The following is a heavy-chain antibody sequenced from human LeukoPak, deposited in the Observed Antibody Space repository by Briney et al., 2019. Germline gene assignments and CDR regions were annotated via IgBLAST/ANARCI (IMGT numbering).Heavy chain of an antibody. CDR1: GYTLTELS. V-gene: IGHV1-24*01. CDR3: ATHRTGWREEDHFDY. CDR2: FDPEDGET. Sequence: VASVKVSCKVSGYTLTELSMHWVGQAPGKGLEWMGGFDPEDGETIYAQKFQGRVTMTEDTSTDTAYMELSSLRSEDTAVYYCATHRTGWREEDHFDYWGQGTLVTVSS. J-gene: IGHJ4*02. D-gene: IGHD6-19*01.